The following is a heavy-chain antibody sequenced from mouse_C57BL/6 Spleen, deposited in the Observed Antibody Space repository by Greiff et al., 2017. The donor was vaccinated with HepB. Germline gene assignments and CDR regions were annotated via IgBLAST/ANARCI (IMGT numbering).Heavy chain of an antibody. CDR2: ISSGGSYT. Sequence: VQLKESGGDLVKPGGSLKLSCAASGFTFSSYGMSWVRQTPDKRLEWVATISSGGSYTYYPDSVKGRFTISRDNAKNTLYLQMSSLKSEDTAMYYCARSLRDYFDYWGQGTTLTVSS. V-gene: IGHV5-6*01. J-gene: IGHJ2*01. CDR3: ARSLRDYFDY. CDR1: GFTFSSYG. D-gene: IGHD1-1*01.